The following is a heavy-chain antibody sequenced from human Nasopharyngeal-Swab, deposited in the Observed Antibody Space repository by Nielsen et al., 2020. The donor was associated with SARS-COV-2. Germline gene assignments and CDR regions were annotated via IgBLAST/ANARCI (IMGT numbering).Heavy chain of an antibody. CDR2: INSNSGDT. CDR1: GYIVTGYY. D-gene: IGHD5-18*01. V-gene: IGHV1-2*06. J-gene: IGHJ4*02. Sequence: SVTVSCKASGYIVTGYYMHWVRQAPGQGLEWMGRINSNSGDTKYAQKFQGRVTMTRDTSISTADMELSRLRSDDTAVYYCARGNSYGYDYWGQGILVTVSS. CDR3: ARGNSYGYDY.